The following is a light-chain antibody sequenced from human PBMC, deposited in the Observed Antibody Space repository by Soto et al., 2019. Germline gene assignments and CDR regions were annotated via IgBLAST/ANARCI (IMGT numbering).Light chain of an antibody. Sequence: QSALTQPHSVSGSPGQSVTISCTGTSSDVGGYIYVSWYQQRPGKAPRLMIYDVAKRPSGVPDRFSGSKSGNTVSLTISGLQAEDEADYYCCSYGGTYTDVVFGGGTKVTVL. J-gene: IGLJ2*01. CDR2: DVA. V-gene: IGLV2-11*01. CDR3: CSYGGTYTDVV. CDR1: SSDVGGYIY.